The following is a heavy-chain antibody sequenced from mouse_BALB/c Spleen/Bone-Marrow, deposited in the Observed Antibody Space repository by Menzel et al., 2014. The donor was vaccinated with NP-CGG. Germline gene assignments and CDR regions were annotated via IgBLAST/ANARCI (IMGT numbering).Heavy chain of an antibody. CDR1: GFDFSGYW. V-gene: IGHV4-1*02. CDR3: ARLNYYGSLFV. CDR2: INPDSSTI. J-gene: IGHJ1*01. Sequence: EVKLMESGGGLVQPGGSLKHSCAASGFDFSGYWMSWVRQAPGKGLEWIGEINPDSSTINYTPSLKDKFIISRDNAKNTLYLQMSKVRSEDTALYYCARLNYYGSLFVWGAGTTVTVSS. D-gene: IGHD1-1*01.